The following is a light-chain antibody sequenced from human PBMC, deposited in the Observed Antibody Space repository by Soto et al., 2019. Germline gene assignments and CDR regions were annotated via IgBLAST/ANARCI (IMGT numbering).Light chain of an antibody. CDR3: QQYDNWPPIT. Sequence: EILMTQSPSTLSVSPVERSTLSCRASQSVSSNLAWYQQKHGQAPRLLIYGASTRATGIPARFSGSGSGTEFTLTISSLQSEDFAVYYCQQYDNWPPITFGQGTRLEIK. V-gene: IGKV3-15*01. J-gene: IGKJ5*01. CDR2: GAS. CDR1: QSVSSN.